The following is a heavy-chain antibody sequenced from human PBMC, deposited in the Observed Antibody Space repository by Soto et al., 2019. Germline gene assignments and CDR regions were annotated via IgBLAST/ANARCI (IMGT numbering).Heavy chain of an antibody. Sequence: EVQLVESGGGLVQPGGSLRLSCVGSGFTFSSYWMSWVRQAPGKGLEWVANIKQDGSEKYYVDSVKGRFTMSRDNAKNSLYVPKSSLRAEDTAVYYCARIEIVSGGYKDYYYMDVWGKGTTVTVSS. CDR3: ARIEIVSGGYKDYYYMDV. D-gene: IGHD3-10*01. CDR2: IKQDGSEK. CDR1: GFTFSSYW. J-gene: IGHJ6*03. V-gene: IGHV3-7*01.